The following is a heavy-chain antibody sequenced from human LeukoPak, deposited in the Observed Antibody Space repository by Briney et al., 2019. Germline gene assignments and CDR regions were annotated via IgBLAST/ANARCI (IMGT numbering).Heavy chain of an antibody. CDR3: ARAGQFDYFDY. V-gene: IGHV3-74*01. D-gene: IGHD1-14*01. CDR2: INSDGSST. Sequence: GGSLRLSCAASGFTFSSYWMHWVRQAPGKGLVWVSRINSDGSSTSYADSVKGRFTISRDNAKNTLYPQMNSLRAEDTAVYYCARAGQFDYFDYWGQGTLVTVSS. J-gene: IGHJ4*02. CDR1: GFTFSSYW.